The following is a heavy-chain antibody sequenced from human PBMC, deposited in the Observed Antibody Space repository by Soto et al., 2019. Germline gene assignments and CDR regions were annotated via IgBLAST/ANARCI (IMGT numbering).Heavy chain of an antibody. Sequence: ASVKVSCKASGYTFTSYAMHWVRQAPGRRLEWMGWINAGNVNTKYLQKFQGRVTITRDTSASTAYMELSSLRSEDTAVYYCARDKRFLEWLLFGRYGMDVWGQGTTVTVSS. CDR1: GYTFTSYA. D-gene: IGHD3-3*01. J-gene: IGHJ6*02. V-gene: IGHV1-3*01. CDR3: ARDKRFLEWLLFGRYGMDV. CDR2: INAGNVNT.